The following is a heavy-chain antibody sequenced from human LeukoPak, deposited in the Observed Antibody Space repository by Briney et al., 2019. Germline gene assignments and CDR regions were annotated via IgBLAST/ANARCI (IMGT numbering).Heavy chain of an antibody. CDR1: GFTFTNAW. J-gene: IGHJ4*02. D-gene: IGHD3-3*01. V-gene: IGHV3-15*01. Sequence: GGSLRLSCEASGFTFTNAWMIWVRQAPGKGPEWVGRIKSKRDGGAIDYAAPVKGRFTISRDDSKNTVYLQMNSLKSGDTGVYYCTTDLIPYYDFWSGYPFDYWGQGTLVTVSS. CDR3: TTDLIPYYDFWSGYPFDY. CDR2: IKSKRDGGAI.